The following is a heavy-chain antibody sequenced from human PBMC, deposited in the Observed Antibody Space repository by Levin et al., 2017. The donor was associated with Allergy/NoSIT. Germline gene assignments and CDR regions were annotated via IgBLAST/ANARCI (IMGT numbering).Heavy chain of an antibody. Sequence: SQTLSLTCAISGDRVSSTTATWNWVSRSPSGGLEWLGRTYYRSNWGNDYAVSVKSRITIDPDTSKNQFSLQLNSVTPEDTAVYYCARSAYVAEYFQHWGQGTLVTVSS. CDR1: GDRVSSTTAT. V-gene: IGHV6-1*01. J-gene: IGHJ1*01. CDR2: TYYRSNWGN. D-gene: IGHD3-10*02. CDR3: ARSAYVAEYFQH.